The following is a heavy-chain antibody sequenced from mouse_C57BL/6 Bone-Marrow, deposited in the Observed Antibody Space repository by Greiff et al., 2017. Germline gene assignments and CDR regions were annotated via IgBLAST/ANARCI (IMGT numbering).Heavy chain of an antibody. CDR1: GYTFTDYE. J-gene: IGHJ2*01. CDR3: TRWDYGSSYDYFDY. D-gene: IGHD1-1*01. V-gene: IGHV1-15*01. CDR2: IDPETGGT. Sequence: VKLKQSGAELVRPGASVTLSCKASGYTFTDYEMHWVKQTPVHGLEWIGAIDPETGGTAYNQKFKGKAILTADKSSSTAYMELRSLTSEDSAVYYGTRWDYGSSYDYFDYWGQGTTLTVSS.